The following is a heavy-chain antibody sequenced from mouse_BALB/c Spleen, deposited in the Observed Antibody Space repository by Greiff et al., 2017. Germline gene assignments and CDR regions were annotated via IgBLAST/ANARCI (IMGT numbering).Heavy chain of an antibody. Sequence: VQLQQSGAELVRPGTSVKVSCKASGYAFTNYLIEWVKQRPGQGLEWIGVINPGSGGTNYNEKFKGKATLTADKSSSTAYMQLSSLTSDDSAVYFCARLGKGYAMDYWGQGTSVTVSS. V-gene: IGHV1-54*01. CDR3: ARLGKGYAMDY. CDR1: GYAFTNYL. J-gene: IGHJ4*01. D-gene: IGHD4-1*01. CDR2: INPGSGGT.